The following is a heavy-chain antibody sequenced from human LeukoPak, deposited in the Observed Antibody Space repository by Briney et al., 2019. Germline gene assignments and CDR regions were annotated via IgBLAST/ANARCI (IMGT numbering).Heavy chain of an antibody. CDR1: GYTFVNYG. CDR3: ARVSYLRPYQLDS. CDR2: ISLKSGSA. V-gene: IGHV1-18*01. J-gene: IGHJ4*02. Sequence: ASVKVSCKTSGYTFVNYGINWVRQAPGQGLEWMGWISLKSGSAGYAQRVQGRVTLTTDTSTNIAYMELRSLRADDTAVYYCARVSYLRPYQLDSWGQGTLVSISS. D-gene: IGHD2-2*01.